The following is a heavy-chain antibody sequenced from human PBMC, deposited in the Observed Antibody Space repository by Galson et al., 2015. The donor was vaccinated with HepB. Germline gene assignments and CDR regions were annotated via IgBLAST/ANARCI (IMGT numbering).Heavy chain of an antibody. D-gene: IGHD1-26*01. V-gene: IGHV4-39*01. CDR2: IYYSGST. Sequence: QVQLQESGPGLVKPSETLSLTCTVSGGSISSSSYYWGWIRQPPGKGLEWIGSIYYSGSTYYNPSLKSRVTISVDTSKNQFSLKLSSVTAADTAVYYCARQVGGLGGDWFDPWGQGTLVTVSS. CDR3: ARQVGGLGGDWFDP. J-gene: IGHJ5*02. CDR1: GGSISSSSYY.